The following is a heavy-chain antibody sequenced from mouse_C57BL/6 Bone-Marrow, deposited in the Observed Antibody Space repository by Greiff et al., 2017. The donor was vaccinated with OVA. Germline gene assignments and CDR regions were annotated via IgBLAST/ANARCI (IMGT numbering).Heavy chain of an antibody. D-gene: IGHD3-3*01. V-gene: IGHV1-76*01. CDR1: GYTFTDYY. CDR2: IYPGSGNT. CDR3: ARALLGYYFDY. Sequence: LEESGAELVRPGASVKLSCKASGYTFTDYYINWVKQRPGQGLEWIARIYPGSGNTYYNEKFKGKATLTAEKSSSTAYMQLSSLTSEDSAVYFCARALLGYYFDYWGQGTTLTVSS. J-gene: IGHJ2*01.